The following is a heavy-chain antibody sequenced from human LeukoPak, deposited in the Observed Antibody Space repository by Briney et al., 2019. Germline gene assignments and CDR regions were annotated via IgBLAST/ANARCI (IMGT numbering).Heavy chain of an antibody. CDR1: GFTFSSYG. CDR2: IRYDGSNK. D-gene: IGHD4-17*01. CDR3: AKPYGDYGNYYYMDV. J-gene: IGHJ6*03. V-gene: IGHV3-30*02. Sequence: GGSPRLSCAASGFTFSSYGMHWVRQAPGKGLEWVAFIRYDGSNKYYADSVKGRFTISRDNSKNTLYLQMNSLRAEDTAVYYCAKPYGDYGNYYYMDVWGKGTTVTISS.